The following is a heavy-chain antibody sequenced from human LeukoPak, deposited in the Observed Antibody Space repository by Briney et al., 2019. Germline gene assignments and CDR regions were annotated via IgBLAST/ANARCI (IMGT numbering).Heavy chain of an antibody. CDR2: IYHSGST. J-gene: IGHJ6*03. CDR1: GGSISSSNW. Sequence: SGTLSLTCAVSGGSISSSNWWSWVRQPPGKGLEWIGEIYHSGSTNYNPSLKSRVTISVDKSKNQFSLKLSSVTAADTAVYYCARAQYYYYYYMDVWGKGTTVTVSS. CDR3: ARAQYYYYYYMDV. V-gene: IGHV4-4*02.